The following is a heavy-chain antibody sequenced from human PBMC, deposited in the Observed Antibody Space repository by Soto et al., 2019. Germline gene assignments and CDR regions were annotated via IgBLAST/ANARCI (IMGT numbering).Heavy chain of an antibody. J-gene: IGHJ5*02. CDR1: GGSISKFY. Sequence: SETLSLTCNVSGGSISKFYWAWIRKTAGNGLEWMGRVYATGTTDYNPSLRSRVAMSVDISKKTFSLRLRSVIGADSGVYYCVRDGSKSLRDWFDPWGQGILVTVS. CDR2: VYATGTT. CDR3: VRDGSKSLRDWFDP. V-gene: IGHV4-4*07.